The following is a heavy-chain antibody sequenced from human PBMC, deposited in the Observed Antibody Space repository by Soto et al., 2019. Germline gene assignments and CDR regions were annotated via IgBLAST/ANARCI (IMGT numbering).Heavy chain of an antibody. D-gene: IGHD4-17*01. J-gene: IGHJ4*02. CDR2: IKQDGSEK. V-gene: IGHV3-7*01. CDR1: GFTFSSYW. Sequence: ESGGGLVQPGGSLRLSCAASGFTFSSYWMSWVRQAPGKGLEWVANIKQDGSEKYYVDSVKGRFTISRDNAKNSLYLQMNSLRAEDTAVYYCARDRYGDYANFDYWGQGTLVTVSS. CDR3: ARDRYGDYANFDY.